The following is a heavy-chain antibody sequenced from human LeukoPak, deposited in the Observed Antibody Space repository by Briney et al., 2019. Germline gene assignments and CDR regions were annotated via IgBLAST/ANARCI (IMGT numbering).Heavy chain of an antibody. CDR2: ISGSGAST. J-gene: IGHJ5*02. CDR3: ARGHVVVVAARSNWFDP. D-gene: IGHD2-15*01. CDR1: GFTFSSYA. V-gene: IGHV3-23*01. Sequence: QSGGSLRLSCAASGFTFSSYAMSWVRQAPGKGLEWVSAISGSGASTYYADSVKGRFTISREHSKNSLYLQMNSLRAEDTAVYYCARGHVVVVAARSNWFDPWGRGTLVTVSS.